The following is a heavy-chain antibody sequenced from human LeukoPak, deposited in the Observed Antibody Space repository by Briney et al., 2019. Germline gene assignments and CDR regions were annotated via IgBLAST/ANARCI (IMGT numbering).Heavy chain of an antibody. D-gene: IGHD3-9*01. Sequence: PGESLKLSCKGSGYSFTSYWIGWVRPMPGKGLEWMGIIYPGDSDTRYSPSFQGQVTISADKSISTAYLQWSSLQASDTAMYYCARTRLRYFDWLLSPSNWFDPWGQGTLVTVSS. CDR3: ARTRLRYFDWLLSPSNWFDP. CDR1: GYSFTSYW. V-gene: IGHV5-51*01. J-gene: IGHJ5*02. CDR2: IYPGDSDT.